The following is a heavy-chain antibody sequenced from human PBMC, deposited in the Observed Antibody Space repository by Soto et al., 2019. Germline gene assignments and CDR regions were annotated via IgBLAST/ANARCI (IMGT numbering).Heavy chain of an antibody. J-gene: IGHJ4*02. CDR1: GFTFSSYA. V-gene: IGHV3-30-3*01. CDR2: ISYDGSNK. Sequence: QVQLVESGGGVVQPGRSLRLSCAASGFTFSSYAMHWVRQAPGKGLEWVAVISYDGSNKYYADSVKGRFTISRDNSNNPLYLQMTSLRAEDTAVYYCARGLDTAMVTAYWCQGTLVTVSS. CDR3: ARGLDTAMVTAY. D-gene: IGHD5-18*01.